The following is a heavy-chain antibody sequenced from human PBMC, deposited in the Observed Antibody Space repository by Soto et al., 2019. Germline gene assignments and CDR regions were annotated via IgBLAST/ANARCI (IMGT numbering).Heavy chain of an antibody. CDR1: GFTFSNYA. D-gene: IGHD1-1*01. J-gene: IGHJ4*02. CDR2: ISSSGDSP. V-gene: IGHV3-23*01. Sequence: EVQLLESGGGLVQPGGSLRLSCAASGFTFSNYAMSWARQAPGKGLGSISAISSSGDSPYYADSVKGRFTVSRDNSKNTLDLQMNSLRVEDTAIYYCARNTIPPPHYWGQGTLVTVSS. CDR3: ARNTIPPPHY.